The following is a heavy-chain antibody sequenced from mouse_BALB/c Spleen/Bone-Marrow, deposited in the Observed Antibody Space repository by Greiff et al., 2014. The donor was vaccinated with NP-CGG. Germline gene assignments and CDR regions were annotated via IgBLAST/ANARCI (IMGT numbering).Heavy chain of an antibody. CDR1: GYTFTNNA. J-gene: IGHJ4*01. V-gene: IGHV1S137*01. CDR2: ISTYYGDT. CDR3: ARSGNVRNAMDY. D-gene: IGHD1-1*01. Sequence: QVQLQQSGAELVRPGVSVKISCKGFGYTFTNNAIHWVKQSRAKSLEWIGIISTYYGDTTYNQKFKGKATMTVDKSPSTAYLKLARLTSEDSAIYYCARSGNVRNAMDYWGQGTSVTVSS.